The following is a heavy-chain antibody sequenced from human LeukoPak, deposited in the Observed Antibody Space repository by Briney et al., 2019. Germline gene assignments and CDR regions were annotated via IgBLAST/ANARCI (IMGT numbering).Heavy chain of an antibody. CDR3: AGLGINYFDY. J-gene: IGHJ4*02. CDR1: GFTFSSYA. Sequence: TGGSLRLSCAASGFTFSSYAMSWVREAPGKGLEWVSAISGSGGGTYYADSVKGRFTISRDNSKNTMYLQMNSLRAEDTAVYYCAGLGINYFDYWGQGTLVTVSS. V-gene: IGHV3-23*01. CDR2: ISGSGGGT. D-gene: IGHD7-27*01.